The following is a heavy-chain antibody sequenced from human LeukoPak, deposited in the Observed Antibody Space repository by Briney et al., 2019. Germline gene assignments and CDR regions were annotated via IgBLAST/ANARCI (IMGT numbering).Heavy chain of an antibody. J-gene: IGHJ3*02. Sequence: GESLKISCKGSGYSFTSYWIGWVRQMPGKGLEWMGIIYPGDSDTRYSPSFQGQVTISADKSISTAYLQWSSLKASDTAMYYCASQQKELSDAFDIWGQGTMVTVSS. CDR1: GYSFTSYW. CDR3: ASQQKELSDAFDI. V-gene: IGHV5-51*01. D-gene: IGHD1-26*01. CDR2: IYPGDSDT.